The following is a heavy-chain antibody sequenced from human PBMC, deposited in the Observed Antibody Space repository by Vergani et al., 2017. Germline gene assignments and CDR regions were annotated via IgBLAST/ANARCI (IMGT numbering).Heavy chain of an antibody. J-gene: IGHJ4*02. CDR3: AKRPAAGIDS. CDR2: ISGSGGST. CDR1: GFTFSSYA. Sequence: EVQLLESGGGLVQPGGSLRLSCAASGFTFSSYAMSWVRQAPGKGLEWVSTISGSGGSTYYADSVKGRFTISRDNSKNTLYLQMISLRAEDTAVYFCAKRPAAGIDSWGQGTLVTVSS. V-gene: IGHV3-23*01. D-gene: IGHD2-2*01.